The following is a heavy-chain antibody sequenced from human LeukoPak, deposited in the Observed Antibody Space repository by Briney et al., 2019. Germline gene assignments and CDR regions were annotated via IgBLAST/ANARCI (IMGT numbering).Heavy chain of an antibody. CDR2: IYSGGST. J-gene: IGHJ4*02. CDR3: ARNIPVTRWGY. D-gene: IGHD2-21*01. Sequence: GGSLRLSYAASGFTFSDYYMTWVRQAPGKGLEWVSLIYSGGSTYYADSVKGRFTISRDNSKNTVYLQMNSLRAEDTAVYYCARNIPVTRWGYWGQGTLVTVSS. V-gene: IGHV3-66*01. CDR1: GFTFSDYY.